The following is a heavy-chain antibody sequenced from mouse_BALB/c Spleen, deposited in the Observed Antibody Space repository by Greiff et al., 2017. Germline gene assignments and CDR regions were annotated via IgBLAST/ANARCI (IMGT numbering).Heavy chain of an antibody. CDR3: ARWGYGNHAWFAY. J-gene: IGHJ3*01. Sequence: EVKLQESGPSLVKPSQTLSLTCSVTGDSITSGYWNWIRKFPGNKLEYMGYISYSGSTYYNPSLKSRISITRDTSKNQYYLQLNSVTTEDTATYYCARWGYGNHAWFAYWGQGTLVTVSA. D-gene: IGHD2-10*02. CDR2: ISYSGST. V-gene: IGHV3-8*02. CDR1: GDSITSGY.